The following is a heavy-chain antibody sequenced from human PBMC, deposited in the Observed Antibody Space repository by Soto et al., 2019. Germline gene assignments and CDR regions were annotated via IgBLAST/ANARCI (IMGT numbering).Heavy chain of an antibody. D-gene: IGHD4-17*01. CDR3: ARGHYGGRNLFDP. CDR2: IYYSGST. Sequence: TLSLTCTVSGGSISSYYWSWIRQPPGKGLEWIGYIYYSGSTNYNPSLKSRVTTSVDTSKNQFSLKLSSVTAADTAVYYCARGHYGGRNLFDPWGQGTLVTVSS. V-gene: IGHV4-59*01. CDR1: GGSISSYY. J-gene: IGHJ5*02.